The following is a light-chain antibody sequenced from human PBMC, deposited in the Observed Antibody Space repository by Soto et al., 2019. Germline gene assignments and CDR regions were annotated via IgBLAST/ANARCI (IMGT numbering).Light chain of an antibody. V-gene: IGKV3-20*01. CDR1: QSVSSNY. CDR3: QQYGGSPPNT. Sequence: EIVLTQSPGTLSLSPGERATLSCRASQSVSSNYLAWYQQKPGQAPRLLIYGASSRATGIPDRFSGSGSGTDFNLTISRLEPEDFAVYYCQQYGGSPPNTFGQGTKLEI. J-gene: IGKJ2*01. CDR2: GAS.